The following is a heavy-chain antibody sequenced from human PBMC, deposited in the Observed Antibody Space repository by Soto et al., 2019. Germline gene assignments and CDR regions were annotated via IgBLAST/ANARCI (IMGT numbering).Heavy chain of an antibody. CDR2: SSAYNVNT. CDR3: ARDFNDRSGYYYVWFDH. Sequence: ASLKVAFKASGYTFTSYCMSLFLDSPVQWLEWMGWSSAYNVNTNYAQKLQGRVTMTKDTSTSTAYMELRSLRSDDTALYSCARDFNDRSGYYYVWFDHWAHGTLV. V-gene: IGHV1-18*04. J-gene: IGHJ1*01. CDR1: GYTFTSYC. D-gene: IGHD3-22*01.